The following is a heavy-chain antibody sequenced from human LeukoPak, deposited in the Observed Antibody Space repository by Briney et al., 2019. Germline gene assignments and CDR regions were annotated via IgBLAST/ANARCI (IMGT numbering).Heavy chain of an antibody. V-gene: IGHV4-39*07. CDR1: GVSISSSSYY. Sequence: SETLSLTCNVSGVSISSSSYYWGWIRQPPGKGLEWIGSIYYSGSTYYNPSLKSRVTISVDTSKNQFSLKLSSVTAADTAVYYCARDGYSLIGNDYWGQGTLVTVSS. J-gene: IGHJ4*02. CDR3: ARDGYSLIGNDY. D-gene: IGHD2-15*01. CDR2: IYYSGST.